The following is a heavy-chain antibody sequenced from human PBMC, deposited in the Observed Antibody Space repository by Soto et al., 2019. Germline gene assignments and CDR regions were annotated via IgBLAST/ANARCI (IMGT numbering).Heavy chain of an antibody. D-gene: IGHD6-13*01. CDR1: GVTFRISC. J-gene: IGHJ3*02. CDR3: AREYSSSLGEAFDI. Sequence: PGGSLRLSCAACGVTFRISCMHGVRQAPGKGLEWVAVISNDGSNKYYADSVKGRFTISRDNSKNTLYLQMNSLRAEDTAVYYCAREYSSSLGEAFDIWGQGTMVTVSS. CDR2: ISNDGSNK. V-gene: IGHV3-30-3*01.